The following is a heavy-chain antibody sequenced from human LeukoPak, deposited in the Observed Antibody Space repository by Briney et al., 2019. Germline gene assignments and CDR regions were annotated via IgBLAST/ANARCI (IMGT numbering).Heavy chain of an antibody. Sequence: SETLSLTCGVFGVSINDYYWSWIRQSPGKGLEWIGEISHTEGTRYNPSLESRVTMSVGTSENQLSLKLIFVTAADTAVYHCARIRCGHSGSVCYNHWGLGTLVTVSS. CDR3: ARIRCGHSGSVCYNH. D-gene: IGHD3-9*01. CDR1: GVSINDYY. J-gene: IGHJ1*01. CDR2: ISHTEGT. V-gene: IGHV4-34*01.